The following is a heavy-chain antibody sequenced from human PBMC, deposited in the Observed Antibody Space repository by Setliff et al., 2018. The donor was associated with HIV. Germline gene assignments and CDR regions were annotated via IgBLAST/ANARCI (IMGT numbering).Heavy chain of an antibody. Sequence: GASVKVSCKASGGTFSSYAISWVRQAPGQGLEWMGWINPNSGGTDYAQNFQGRVTMTRDTPISTAYMELRSLRSDDTAVYYCARVVVRGVTFIAEYFQHWGQGTLVTVSS. J-gene: IGHJ1*01. D-gene: IGHD3-10*01. CDR2: INPNSGGT. V-gene: IGHV1-2*02. CDR1: GGTFSSYA. CDR3: ARVVVRGVTFIAEYFQH.